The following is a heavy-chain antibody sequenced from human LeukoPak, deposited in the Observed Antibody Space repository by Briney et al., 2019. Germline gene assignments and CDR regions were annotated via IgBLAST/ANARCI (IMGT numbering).Heavy chain of an antibody. D-gene: IGHD6-13*01. CDR2: ISGSGGST. V-gene: IGHV3-23*01. CDR3: AKTTDSSSWTGLDY. Sequence: GGSLRLSCAASGFTFSSYAMSWVRQAPGKGLEWVSAISGSGGSTYYADSVKGRFTISRDNSKNTLYLQMNSLRAEDTAVYYCAKTTDSSSWTGLDYWGQGTLVTVSS. J-gene: IGHJ4*02. CDR1: GFTFSSYA.